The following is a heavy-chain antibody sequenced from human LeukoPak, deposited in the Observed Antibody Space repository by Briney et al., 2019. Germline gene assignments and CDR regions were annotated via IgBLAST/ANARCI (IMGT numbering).Heavy chain of an antibody. Sequence: DSVKGRFTISRDNAKNSLYLQMNSLRVEDTAVYHCAKDRGYYGSGNDFDYWGQGTLVTVSS. D-gene: IGHD3-10*01. CDR3: AKDRGYYGSGNDFDY. V-gene: IGHV3-7*01. J-gene: IGHJ4*02.